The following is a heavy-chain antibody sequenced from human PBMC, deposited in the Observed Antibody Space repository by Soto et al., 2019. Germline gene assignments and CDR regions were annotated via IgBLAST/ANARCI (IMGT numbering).Heavy chain of an antibody. Sequence: GGSLRLSCAASGFTFSNYAMSWVRQAPGKGLEWVSAISGDGGSTYYADSVKGRFTISRDNSKSTLYLQMNSLRAEDTAVYYCAKPVVPAAIPYAFDIWGQGTMVTVSS. CDR2: ISGDGGST. V-gene: IGHV3-23*01. D-gene: IGHD2-2*02. CDR1: GFTFSNYA. J-gene: IGHJ3*02. CDR3: AKPVVPAAIPYAFDI.